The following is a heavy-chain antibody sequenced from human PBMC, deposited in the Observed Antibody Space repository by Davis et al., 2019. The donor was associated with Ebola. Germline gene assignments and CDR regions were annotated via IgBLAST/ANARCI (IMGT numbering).Heavy chain of an antibody. J-gene: IGHJ4*02. CDR1: GGSIGSYY. CDR2: IYYSGST. D-gene: IGHD6-19*01. CDR3: ASLSRAVAGPFDY. V-gene: IGHV4-59*01. Sequence: MPSETLSLTCTVSGGSIGSYYWSWIRQPPGKGLEWIGYIYYSGSTNYNPSLKSRVTISVDTSKNQFSLKLSSVTAADTAVYYCASLSRAVAGPFDYWGQGTLVTVSS.